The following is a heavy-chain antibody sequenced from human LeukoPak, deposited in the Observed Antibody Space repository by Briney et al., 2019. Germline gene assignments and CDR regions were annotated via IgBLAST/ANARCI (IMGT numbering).Heavy chain of an antibody. CDR2: INHSGST. CDR3: ARGVSHYYGSGSYYTRYYYYGMDV. Sequence: PSETLSLTCAVYGGSFSGYYWSWIRQPPGKRLEWIGEINHSGSTNYNPSLKSRVTISVDTSKNQFSLKLSSVTAADTAVYYCARGVSHYYGSGSYYTRYYYYGMDVWGQGTTVTVSS. CDR1: GGSFSGYY. J-gene: IGHJ6*02. V-gene: IGHV4-34*01. D-gene: IGHD3-10*01.